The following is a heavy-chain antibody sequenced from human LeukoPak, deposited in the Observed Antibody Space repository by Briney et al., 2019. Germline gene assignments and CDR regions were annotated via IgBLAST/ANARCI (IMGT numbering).Heavy chain of an antibody. Sequence: GGSLRLSCAASEFVFSDYYMNWIRQAPGKGLEWVSYISSSGSTIYYADSVKGRFTISRDNAKNSLYLQMNSLRAEDTAVYYCASSMVRRTYYYYYGMDVRGQGTTVTVSS. CDR2: ISSSGSTI. V-gene: IGHV3-11*04. D-gene: IGHD3-10*01. CDR3: ASSMVRRTYYYYYGMDV. CDR1: EFVFSDYY. J-gene: IGHJ6*02.